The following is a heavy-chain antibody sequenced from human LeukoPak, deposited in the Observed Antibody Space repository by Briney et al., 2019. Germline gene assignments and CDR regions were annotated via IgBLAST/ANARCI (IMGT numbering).Heavy chain of an antibody. D-gene: IGHD3-10*01. CDR3: ARGRIVRGVITCYYYYMDV. CDR2: INHSGST. V-gene: IGHV4-34*01. J-gene: IGHJ6*03. Sequence: PSETLSLTCAVYGGSFSGYYWSWIRQPPGKGLEWIGEINHSGSTNYNPSLKSRVTISVDTSKNQFSLKLSSVTAADTAVYYCARGRIVRGVITCYYYYMDVWGKGTTVTVSS. CDR1: GGSFSGYY.